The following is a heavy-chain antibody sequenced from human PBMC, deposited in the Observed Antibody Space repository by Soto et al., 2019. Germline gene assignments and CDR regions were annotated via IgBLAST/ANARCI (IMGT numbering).Heavy chain of an antibody. J-gene: IGHJ3*02. V-gene: IGHV1-69*13. D-gene: IGHD3-22*01. CDR2: IIPIFGTA. Sequence: GASVKVSCKASGGTFSSYAISWVRQAPGQGLEWMGGIIPIFGTANYAQKFQGRVTITADESTSTAYMELSSLRSEDTAVYYCARDLEYYYDRSGAFDIRGQGTMVTVSS. CDR1: GGTFSSYA. CDR3: ARDLEYYYDRSGAFDI.